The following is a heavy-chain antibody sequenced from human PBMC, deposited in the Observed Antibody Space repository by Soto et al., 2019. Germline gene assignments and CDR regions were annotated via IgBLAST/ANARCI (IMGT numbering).Heavy chain of an antibody. CDR2: INYDGSEK. CDR3: LSAGSAVS. D-gene: IGHD3-10*01. V-gene: IGHV3-7*05. J-gene: IGHJ4*02. CDR1: GFTLSTYW. Sequence: EVHLVESGGGLVQPGGSLRLSCAASGFTLSTYWMTWVRQAPGKGLEWVANINYDGSEKNYVDSVKGRFTISRDNTRNSLALQMHTLRVEDTAVYYCLSAGSAVSWGQGTQVTVSS.